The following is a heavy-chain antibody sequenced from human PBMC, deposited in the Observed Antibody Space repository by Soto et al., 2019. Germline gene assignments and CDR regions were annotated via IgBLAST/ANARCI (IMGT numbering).Heavy chain of an antibody. CDR2: IYTSGST. CDR1: GGSISSYY. CDR3: AREGSRSWNWFDP. D-gene: IGHD6-13*01. V-gene: IGHV4-4*07. Sequence: TLSLTCTVPGGSISSYYVSWIRQPAGNGLEWIGRIYTSGSTNYNPSLKSRVTMSVDTSKNQFSLKLSSVTAADTAVYYCAREGSRSWNWFDPWGQGTLVTVSS. J-gene: IGHJ5*02.